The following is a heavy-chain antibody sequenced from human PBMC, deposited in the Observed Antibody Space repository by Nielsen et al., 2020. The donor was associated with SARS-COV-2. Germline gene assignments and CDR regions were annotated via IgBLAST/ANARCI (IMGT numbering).Heavy chain of an antibody. Sequence: SETLSLTCTVSGGSISSNNHYWGWIRQPPGKGLEWIGSIHYSGGTYYNPSLRSRVTISVDTSKNQFSLKVNSVTAADTAVYYCVRIDMATISVDYWGRGTLVTVS. V-gene: IGHV4-39*07. CDR2: IHYSGGT. CDR3: VRIDMATISVDY. J-gene: IGHJ4*02. D-gene: IGHD5-24*01. CDR1: GGSISSNNHY.